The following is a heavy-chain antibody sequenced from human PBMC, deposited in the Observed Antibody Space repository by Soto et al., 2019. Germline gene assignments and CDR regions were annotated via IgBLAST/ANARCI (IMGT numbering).Heavy chain of an antibody. Sequence: PSETLSLTCAVYGGSFGGYYWSWIRQPPGKGLEWIGEINHSGSTNYNPSLKSRVTISVDTSKNQFSLKLSSVTAADTAVYYCARQALVLGFDYWGQGTLVTVSS. CDR1: GGSFGGYY. CDR3: ARQALVLGFDY. V-gene: IGHV4-34*01. D-gene: IGHD6-13*01. J-gene: IGHJ4*02. CDR2: INHSGST.